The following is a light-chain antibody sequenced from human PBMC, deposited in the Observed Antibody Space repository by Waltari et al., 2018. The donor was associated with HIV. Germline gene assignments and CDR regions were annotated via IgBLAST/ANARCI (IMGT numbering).Light chain of an antibody. J-gene: IGKJ3*01. CDR1: QSISRY. CDR3: QQNYSTPFT. V-gene: IGKV1-39*01. CDR2: GTY. Sequence: DIQMTQFPSSLSASVGDTVSITCRASQSISRYVYWYQQRPGKAPKLLVYGTYTLHRGVASRFSGSGSGTEYTLTISSLQPEDFATYYCQQNYSTPFTFGRGTKV.